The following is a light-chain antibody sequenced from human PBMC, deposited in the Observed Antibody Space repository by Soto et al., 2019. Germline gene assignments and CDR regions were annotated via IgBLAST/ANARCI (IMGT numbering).Light chain of an antibody. J-gene: IGKJ5*01. Sequence: IQMTQSPPSLSASVEDRVTITCRASQSISTYLNWYQQKPGKAPKLLIFGASTLQSGVPSRFSGSGSGTDFNFTITSLQPEDFATYYCQQSFSVPVTFGQGTRLEIK. CDR3: QQSFSVPVT. V-gene: IGKV1-39*01. CDR2: GAS. CDR1: QSISTY.